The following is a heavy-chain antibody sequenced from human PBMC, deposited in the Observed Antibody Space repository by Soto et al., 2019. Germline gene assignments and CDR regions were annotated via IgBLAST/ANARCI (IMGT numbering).Heavy chain of an antibody. CDR3: TKDQSRNLNHGDYYYYGMDL. CDR2: LNHNSGYA. V-gene: IGHV3-23*01. CDR1: GFPFDLYL. D-gene: IGHD3-3*01. Sequence: EVQLLESGGGWMQPGGSLTLSCSASGFPFDLYLMHWVRQVPGKELEWVSLLNHNSGYAYYTDSVKGRFTISRDNSKNTLYLQMNSLRAEDTAVYYCTKDQSRNLNHGDYYYYGMDLWGPGTPVTVSS. J-gene: IGHJ6*02.